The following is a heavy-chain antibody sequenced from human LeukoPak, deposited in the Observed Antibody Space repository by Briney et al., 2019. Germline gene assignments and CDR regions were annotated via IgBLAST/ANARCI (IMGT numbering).Heavy chain of an antibody. CDR3: AREPWVGALLLQYFSDY. J-gene: IGHJ4*02. V-gene: IGHV1-69*04. Sequence: SSVPVSLITCRGNISNYEFSVLGPAPGQGLEWMGRIIPILGIANYAQKFQGRVTITAAKSTSTADMELSSLRSEDTAVYYCAREPWVGALLLQYFSDYGGQGSLASVSS. D-gene: IGHD3-10*01. CDR1: RGNISNYE. CDR2: IIPILGIA.